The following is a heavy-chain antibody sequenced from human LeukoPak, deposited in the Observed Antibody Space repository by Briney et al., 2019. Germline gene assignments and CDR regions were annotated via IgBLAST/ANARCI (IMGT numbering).Heavy chain of an antibody. CDR1: GGTFSSYA. V-gene: IGHV1-69*06. Sequence: ASVKVSCKASGGTFSSYAISWVRQAPGQGLEWMGGIIPIFGTANYAQKFQGRVTITADKSTSTAYMELSSLRSEDTAVYYCARSGEYCGGDCYFRLEGRLNDAFDIWGQGTMVTVSS. CDR2: IIPIFGTA. D-gene: IGHD2-21*02. J-gene: IGHJ3*02. CDR3: ARSGEYCGGDCYFRLEGRLNDAFDI.